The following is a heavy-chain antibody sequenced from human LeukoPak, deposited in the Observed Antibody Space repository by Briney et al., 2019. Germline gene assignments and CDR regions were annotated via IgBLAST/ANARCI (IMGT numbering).Heavy chain of an antibody. CDR2: IGTSSTYT. Sequence: GGSLRLSCVASGFTFGDYYMSWIRQAPGKGLEWVSYIGTSSTYTNNADSVKGRFSISRDNAKNSLYLQMNSLRVEDTAVYYCARGLGGSGSYFLTFDYWGQGTLVTVSS. CDR3: ARGLGGSGSYFLTFDY. D-gene: IGHD1-26*01. V-gene: IGHV3-11*05. CDR1: GFTFGDYY. J-gene: IGHJ4*02.